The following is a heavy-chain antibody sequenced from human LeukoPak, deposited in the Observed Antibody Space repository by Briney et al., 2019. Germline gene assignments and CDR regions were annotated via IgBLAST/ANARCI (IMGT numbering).Heavy chain of an antibody. CDR1: GGTFSSYA. CDR3: ARDDLRAAAGRAFDI. Sequence: ASVKVSCKASGGTFSSYAISWVRHAPGQGLEWMGGIIPIFGTANYAQKFQGRVTITAVESTSTAYMELSSLRSEDTAVYYCARDDLRAAAGRAFDIWGQGTMVTVSS. D-gene: IGHD6-13*01. CDR2: IIPIFGTA. V-gene: IGHV1-69*13. J-gene: IGHJ3*02.